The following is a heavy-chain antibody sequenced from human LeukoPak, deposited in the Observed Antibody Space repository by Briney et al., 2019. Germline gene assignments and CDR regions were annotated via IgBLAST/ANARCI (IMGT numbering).Heavy chain of an antibody. D-gene: IGHD6-6*01. V-gene: IGHV4-31*03. CDR2: IYYTGST. J-gene: IGHJ4*02. Sequence: PSETLSLTCTVSGVSITSGGHYWSWIRQHPGKGLEWIGYIYYTGSTYYNPSLKSRVTISLDTSQNQFSLKLSSVTAADTAVYYCARGAVGSSSSAPLYFDYWGQGTLVTVSS. CDR1: GVSITSGGHY. CDR3: ARGAVGSSSSAPLYFDY.